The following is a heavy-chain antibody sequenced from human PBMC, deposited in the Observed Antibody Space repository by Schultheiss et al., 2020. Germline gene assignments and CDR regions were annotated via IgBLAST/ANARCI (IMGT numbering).Heavy chain of an antibody. J-gene: IGHJ5*02. CDR2: INPSGGST. D-gene: IGHD6-13*01. CDR1: GYTFTSYY. CDR3: ARITQLEGAKYNWFDP. Sequence: ASVKVSCKASGYTFTSYYMHWVRQAPGQGLEWMGIINPSGGSTSYAQKFQGRVTMTRDTSTSTVYMELSSLRSEDTAVYYCARITQLEGAKYNWFDPWGQGTLGTVSS. V-gene: IGHV1-46*01.